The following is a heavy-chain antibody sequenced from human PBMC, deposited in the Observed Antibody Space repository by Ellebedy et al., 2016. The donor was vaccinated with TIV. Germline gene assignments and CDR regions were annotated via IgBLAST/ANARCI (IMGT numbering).Heavy chain of an antibody. CDR1: GGTFSSYA. J-gene: IGHJ4*02. CDR3: AARGYGDYGRGPDY. Sequence: SVKVSXXASGGTFSSYAISWVRQAPGQGLEWMGGIIPIFGTANYAQKFQGRVTITRDTSASTAYMELRSLRSDDTAVYYCAARGYGDYGRGPDYWGQGTLVTVSS. CDR2: IIPIFGTA. V-gene: IGHV1-69*05. D-gene: IGHD4-17*01.